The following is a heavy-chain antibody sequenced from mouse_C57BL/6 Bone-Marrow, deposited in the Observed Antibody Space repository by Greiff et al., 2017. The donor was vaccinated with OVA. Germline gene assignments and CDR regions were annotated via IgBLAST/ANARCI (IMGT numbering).Heavy chain of an antibody. Sequence: EVQRVESGGGLVKPGGSLKLSCAASGFTFSDYGMHWVRQAPEKGLEWVAYISSGSSTIYYADTVKGRFTISRDNAKNTLFLQMTSLRSEDTAMYYCARPDDYDVGDAMDYWGQGTSVTVSS. CDR3: ARPDDYDVGDAMDY. D-gene: IGHD2-4*01. CDR1: GFTFSDYG. V-gene: IGHV5-17*01. CDR2: ISSGSSTI. J-gene: IGHJ4*01.